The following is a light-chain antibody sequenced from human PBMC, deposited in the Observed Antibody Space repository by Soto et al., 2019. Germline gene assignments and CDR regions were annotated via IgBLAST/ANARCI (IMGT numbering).Light chain of an antibody. CDR2: GAS. Sequence: EIEMTQSPATLSESPGERATLSCRASQSVSSNLAWYQQKPGQAPRLLIYGASTRATGIPARFSGSGSGTEFTLTISSLQSEDFAVYYCQQYNNWPPYTFGQGTKLEIK. V-gene: IGKV3-15*01. J-gene: IGKJ2*01. CDR3: QQYNNWPPYT. CDR1: QSVSSN.